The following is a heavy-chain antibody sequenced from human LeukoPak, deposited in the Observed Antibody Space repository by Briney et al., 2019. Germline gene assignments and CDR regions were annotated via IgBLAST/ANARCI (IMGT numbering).Heavy chain of an antibody. CDR2: IKSKTDGGTT. Sequence: PGGSLRLSCAASGFTFSNAWMSWVRQAPGKGLEWVGRIKSKTDGGTTDYAAPVKGRFTISRDDSKNTLYLQMNSLKTEDTAVYYCTTDLVDTAMVSYAFDIWGQGTMVTVSS. D-gene: IGHD5-18*01. V-gene: IGHV3-15*01. CDR3: TTDLVDTAMVSYAFDI. CDR1: GFTFSNAW. J-gene: IGHJ3*02.